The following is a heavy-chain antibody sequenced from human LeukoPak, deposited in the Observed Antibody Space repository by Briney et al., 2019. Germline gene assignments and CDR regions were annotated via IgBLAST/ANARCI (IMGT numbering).Heavy chain of an antibody. Sequence: GGSLRLSCTCSGFTFADFGMTWFRQAPGKGLEWVTHIRSKAYGGTAEYAASVRGRFTVSRDDSKSIAYLNMSNLKIDDTAVYFCSRGYDRSAWLFDPWGQGTLVTVSS. J-gene: IGHJ5*02. CDR3: SRGYDRSAWLFDP. CDR1: GFTFADFG. V-gene: IGHV3-49*03. CDR2: IRSKAYGGTA. D-gene: IGHD6-19*01.